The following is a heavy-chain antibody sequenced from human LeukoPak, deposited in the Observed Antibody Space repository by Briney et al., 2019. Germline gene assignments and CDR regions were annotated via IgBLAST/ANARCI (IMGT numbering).Heavy chain of an antibody. Sequence: TGGSLRLSCAVSGFTLSNYGMHWVRQAPGKGLEWVAFIRYDGSNKYYADSVKGRFTISRDNSKNTLYLQMNSLRAEDTAVYYCAKDEVMTTGPGGFDPWGQGTLVTVSS. J-gene: IGHJ5*02. D-gene: IGHD4-11*01. CDR1: GFTLSNYG. CDR2: IRYDGSNK. V-gene: IGHV3-30*02. CDR3: AKDEVMTTGPGGFDP.